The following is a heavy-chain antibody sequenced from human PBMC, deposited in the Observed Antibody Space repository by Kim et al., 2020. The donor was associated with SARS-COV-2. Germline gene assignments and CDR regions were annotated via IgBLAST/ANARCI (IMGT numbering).Heavy chain of an antibody. Sequence: GGSLRLSCAASGFTFGNYWMHWVRQAPGRGLVWVSCISTDGRDTRSAGSVKGRSPITRDNARNTLSLPVNSPRADDPAVYYCVRDEDGSTPLDYWAQGTL. CDR3: VRDEDGSTPLDY. V-gene: IGHV3-74*01. D-gene: IGHD6-13*01. CDR2: ISTDGRDT. J-gene: IGHJ4*02. CDR1: GFTFGNYW.